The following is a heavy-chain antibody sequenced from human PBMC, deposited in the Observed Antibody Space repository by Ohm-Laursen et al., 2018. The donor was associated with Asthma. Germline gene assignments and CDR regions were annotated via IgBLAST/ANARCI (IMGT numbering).Heavy chain of an antibody. CDR3: ARDNFAFWIGSPPDY. CDR1: GYTFSRYS. J-gene: IGHJ4*02. V-gene: IGHV3-30*03. D-gene: IGHD3-3*01. Sequence: SLRLSCAASGYTFSRYSIHWVRQAPGKGLEWVAFISYDGSNIYYGDSVKGRFTVFRDNSNYILYLQMNSLRAEDTAVYYCARDNFAFWIGSPPDYWGQGTLVTVSS. CDR2: ISYDGSNI.